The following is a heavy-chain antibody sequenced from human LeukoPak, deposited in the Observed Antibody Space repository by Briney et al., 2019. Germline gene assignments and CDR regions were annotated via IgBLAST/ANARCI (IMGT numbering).Heavy chain of an antibody. Sequence: PGGSLRLSCAASGFAFSSYAMSWVRQAPGKGLEWVSAISGSGGSTYYADSVKGRFTISRGNSKNTLYLQMNSLRAEDTAVYHCAKGRIAVARLNPFYYWGQGTLVTVSS. CDR1: GFAFSSYA. D-gene: IGHD6-19*01. J-gene: IGHJ4*02. CDR2: ISGSGGST. V-gene: IGHV3-23*01. CDR3: AKGRIAVARLNPFYY.